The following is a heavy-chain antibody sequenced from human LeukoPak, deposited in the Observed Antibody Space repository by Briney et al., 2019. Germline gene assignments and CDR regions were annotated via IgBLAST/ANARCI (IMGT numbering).Heavy chain of an antibody. CDR3: GRGRRGGSPL. Sequence: PSETLSLTCAVYGGFFSGFYWNWIRQPPGKGLEWIGEIDHSGSTNYNPSLKSRVTISVDRANNQFSLKLSSVTAADTAFYYCGRGRRGGSPLGGKGPLVPVSP. J-gene: IGHJ4*02. CDR2: IDHSGST. D-gene: IGHD3-16*01. CDR1: GGFFSGFY. V-gene: IGHV4-34*01.